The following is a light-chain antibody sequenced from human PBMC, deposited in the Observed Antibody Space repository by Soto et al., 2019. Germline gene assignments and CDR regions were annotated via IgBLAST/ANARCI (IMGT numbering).Light chain of an antibody. CDR1: QSLLHSNGYNY. CDR2: LGS. Sequence: DVVMAQTQLSAPVTLGEPASISCRSSQSLLHSNGYNYLDWYLQKPGQSPQLLIYLGSNRASGVPDRFSGSGSGTDFTLKISRVEAEDVWVYYCMQALQTPPTFGQGTRLDSK. J-gene: IGKJ1*01. CDR3: MQALQTPPT. V-gene: IGKV2-28*01.